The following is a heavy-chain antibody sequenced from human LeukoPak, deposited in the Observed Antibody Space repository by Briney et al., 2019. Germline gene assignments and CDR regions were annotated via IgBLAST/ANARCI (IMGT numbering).Heavy chain of an antibody. CDR3: ANDTYYYGSGSRYYYYMDV. J-gene: IGHJ6*03. CDR2: IRYDGSNK. Sequence: GGSLRLSCAASGFTFSNYGMHWVRQAPGKGLEWVAFIRYDGSNKYYADSVKGRFTISRDNSKNTLYLQMNSLRAEDTAVYYCANDTYYYGSGSRYYYYMDVWGKGTTVTISS. V-gene: IGHV3-30*02. D-gene: IGHD3-10*01. CDR1: GFTFSNYG.